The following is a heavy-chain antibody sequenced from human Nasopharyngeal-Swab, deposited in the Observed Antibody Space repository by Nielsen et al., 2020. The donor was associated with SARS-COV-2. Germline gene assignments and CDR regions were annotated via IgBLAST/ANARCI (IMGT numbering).Heavy chain of an antibody. V-gene: IGHV3-30*18. CDR2: ISYDGSKK. CDR1: GFSFNLFG. D-gene: IGHD5-24*01. CDR3: VKGTYNNYWDY. Sequence: GESLKISCAASGFSFNLFGMHWVRQAPGRGLEWVAIISYDGSKKYLADSVKGRFTISRDNSGNTLFLQMNSLRAEDTALYYCVKGTYNNYWDYWGQGTLVTVSS. J-gene: IGHJ4*02.